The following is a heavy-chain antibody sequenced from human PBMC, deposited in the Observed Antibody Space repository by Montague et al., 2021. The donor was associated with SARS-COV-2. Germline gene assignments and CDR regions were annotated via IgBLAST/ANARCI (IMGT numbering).Heavy chain of an antibody. V-gene: IGHV4-59*01. Sequence: SETLSLTCNVPGGSITGYYWSWIRQPPGKGLEWIGYIHFTGSTYXNPSLKSRLTISADTPKKQVSLRLTSVTAADTAVYFCARSNIVRWLPDLWGQGTLVTVSS. D-gene: IGHD2/OR15-2a*01. CDR1: GGSITGYY. CDR3: ARSNIVRWLPDL. J-gene: IGHJ5*02. CDR2: IHFTGST.